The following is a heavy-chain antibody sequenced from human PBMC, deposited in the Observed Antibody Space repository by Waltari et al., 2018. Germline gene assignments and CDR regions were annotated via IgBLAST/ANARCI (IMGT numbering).Heavy chain of an antibody. CDR2: IYWDGYST. CDR1: GLIFDDYT. D-gene: IGHD3-16*01. V-gene: IGHV3-43*01. J-gene: IGHJ4*02. Sequence: EVQLVESGGVVVQPGGSLRLSCAASGLIFDDYTMHWVRQAPGKVLECVSLIYWDGYSTFYADSVKGRFTISRDNSKNSLYLQMNSLRTEDTAFYYCAKEDRGISSSAIDCWGQGTLVTVSS. CDR3: AKEDRGISSSAIDC.